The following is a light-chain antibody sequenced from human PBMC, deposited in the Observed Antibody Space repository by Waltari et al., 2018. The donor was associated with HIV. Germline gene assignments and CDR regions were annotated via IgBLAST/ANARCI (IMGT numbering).Light chain of an antibody. CDR1: QSLKNY. V-gene: IGKV1-39*01. CDR3: QKYDRVPQT. Sequence: DIQMTQSPSFLSASVGDRVTITCRASQSLKNYLNWYQHKAGKTPKLLIHGATNLVDGVPSRFAGSGSGTDFTLTISGLQPEDVATYYCQKYDRVPQTFGPGTKVDIK. J-gene: IGKJ3*01. CDR2: GAT.